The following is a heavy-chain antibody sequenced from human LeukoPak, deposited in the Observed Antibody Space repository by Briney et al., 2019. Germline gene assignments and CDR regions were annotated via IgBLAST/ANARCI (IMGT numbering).Heavy chain of an antibody. J-gene: IGHJ4*02. Sequence: SETLSLTCTVSGGSISSHYWSWVQQPPGKGLEYIGYISYTGSTNYNPSLKSRVTISVDTSKNQFSLRLSSVTAADTAVYYCARGNYGSPYWGQGTLVTVSS. V-gene: IGHV4-59*11. CDR3: ARGNYGSPY. CDR2: ISYTGST. CDR1: GGSISSHY. D-gene: IGHD3-10*01.